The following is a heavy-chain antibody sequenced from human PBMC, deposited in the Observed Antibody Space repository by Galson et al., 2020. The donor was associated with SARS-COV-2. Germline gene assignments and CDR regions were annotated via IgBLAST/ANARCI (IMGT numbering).Heavy chain of an antibody. Sequence: GGSLRLSCAASGFTFSSYVMSWVRQGPGQGLEWVSTISGSGGSTYYADSVKGRFTISRDNSKNTLYLQMNSLRAVDTAVYYWAKCSGTYLNDALHIWGQGTMVTVSS. CDR2: ISGSGGST. CDR1: GFTFSSYV. J-gene: IGHJ3*02. V-gene: IGHV3-23*01. CDR3: AKCSGTYLNDALHI. D-gene: IGHD3-10*02.